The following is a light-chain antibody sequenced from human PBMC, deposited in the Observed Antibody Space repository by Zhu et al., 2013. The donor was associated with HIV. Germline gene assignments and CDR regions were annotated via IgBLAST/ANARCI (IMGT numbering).Light chain of an antibody. Sequence: EIVLTQSPVTLSLSPGERATLSCRASQRISTYLAWYQQKLGQAPRVLIYDASTRATGIPDRFSGSGSGTDFTLTISRLEPEDFAVYYCQQYGTSLTFGGGTKVEIK. CDR2: DAS. CDR3: QQYGTSLT. J-gene: IGKJ4*01. V-gene: IGKV3-20*01. CDR1: QRISTY.